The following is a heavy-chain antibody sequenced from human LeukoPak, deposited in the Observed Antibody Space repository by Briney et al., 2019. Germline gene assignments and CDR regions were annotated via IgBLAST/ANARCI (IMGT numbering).Heavy chain of an antibody. CDR2: INPSGGST. J-gene: IGHJ5*02. CDR1: GYTFTGYY. CDR3: ARDRGYCSGGSCYPRWFDP. Sequence: GASVKVSCKASGYTFTGYYMHWVRQAPGQGLEWMGIINPSGGSTSYAQKFQGRVTITRDTSTSTVYMELSSLRSEDTAVYYCARDRGYCSGGSCYPRWFDPWGQGTLVTVSS. D-gene: IGHD2-15*01. V-gene: IGHV1-46*01.